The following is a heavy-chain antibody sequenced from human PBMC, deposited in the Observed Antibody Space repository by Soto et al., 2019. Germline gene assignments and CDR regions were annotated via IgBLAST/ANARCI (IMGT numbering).Heavy chain of an antibody. CDR1: GFTFGTYA. D-gene: IGHD5-18*01. Sequence: PGGSVRLSCAASGFTFGTYAMNWVRQAPGKGLEWVSGITGSGGSTYYADSVKGRFTISRDNSKNTLYLQMNSLRGDDTAVYYCAKDRSVDTRDWFDPWGQGTLVTVSS. CDR3: AKDRSVDTRDWFDP. V-gene: IGHV3-23*01. J-gene: IGHJ5*02. CDR2: ITGSGGST.